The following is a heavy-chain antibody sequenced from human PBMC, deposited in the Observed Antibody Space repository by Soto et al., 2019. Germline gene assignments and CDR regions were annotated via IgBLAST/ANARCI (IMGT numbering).Heavy chain of an antibody. CDR1: GCSINNGGYF. V-gene: IGHV4-31*03. J-gene: IGHJ6*02. CDR2: IYYSGST. CDR3: ARGRYCSGGSCYYIYYYYGMDV. D-gene: IGHD2-15*01. Sequence: PSETLSLTCTFSGCSINNGGYFWSWIRQHPGKGLEWIGYIYYSGSTYYNPSLRSRVTISVDTSKNQVSLKLSSVTAADTAVYYCARGRYCSGGSCYYIYYYYGMDVWGQGTTVTVSS.